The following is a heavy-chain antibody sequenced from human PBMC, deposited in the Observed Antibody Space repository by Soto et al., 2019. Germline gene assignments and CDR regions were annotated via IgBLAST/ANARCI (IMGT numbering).Heavy chain of an antibody. CDR1: GFPFSTSA. D-gene: IGHD3-10*01. CDR3: AREGSLGLDV. Sequence: EVQLLESGGGLVQPGGSLRLSCAASGFPFSTSAMNWVRQAPGKGLEWVSRINGDGASLAYAESVKGRFSISRDNVKNTLHLQMNSLGVDDTAVYFCAREGSLGLDVWGRGTTVTVSS. J-gene: IGHJ6*02. V-gene: IGHV3-74*03. CDR2: INGDGASL.